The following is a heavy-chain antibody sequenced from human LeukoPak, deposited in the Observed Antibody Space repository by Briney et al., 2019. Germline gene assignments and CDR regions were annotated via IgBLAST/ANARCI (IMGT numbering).Heavy chain of an antibody. Sequence: ASVKVSCKASGYTFTSYDINWVRQATGQGLEWMGWMNPNSGNTGYAQKFQGRVTMTRNTSISTAYMELSSLRSEDTAVYYCARPPAGVYVYYYYYYMDVWGKGTTVTVSS. CDR2: MNPNSGNT. D-gene: IGHD6-13*01. V-gene: IGHV1-8*01. CDR1: GYTFTSYD. CDR3: ARPPAGVYVYYYYYYMDV. J-gene: IGHJ6*03.